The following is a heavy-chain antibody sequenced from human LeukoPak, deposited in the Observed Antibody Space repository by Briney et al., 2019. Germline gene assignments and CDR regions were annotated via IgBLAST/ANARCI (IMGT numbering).Heavy chain of an antibody. CDR3: ARVDDRGHYYDSSGPRKLFDY. J-gene: IGHJ4*02. CDR1: GYTFTGYY. D-gene: IGHD3-22*01. V-gene: IGHV1-2*02. Sequence: GSVKVSCKASGYTFTGYYMHWVRPAPGQGLAWMGWINPNSGGTNYAQKFQGRVTMTRDTSISTAYMELSRLRSDDTAVYYCARVDDRGHYYDSSGPRKLFDYWGQGTLVTVSS. CDR2: INPNSGGT.